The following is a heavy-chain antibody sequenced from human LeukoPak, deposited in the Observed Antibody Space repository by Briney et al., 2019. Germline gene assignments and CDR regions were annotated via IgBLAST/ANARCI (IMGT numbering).Heavy chain of an antibody. Sequence: SETLSLTCTVSGGSISSYYWSWIRQPPGKGLEWIGYIYYSGSTNYNPSLKSRVTISVDTSKNQFSLKLSSVTAADTAVYYCARGSRGAAAPWGQGTLVTVSS. CDR1: GGSISSYY. J-gene: IGHJ5*02. D-gene: IGHD6-13*01. CDR2: IYYSGST. CDR3: ARGSRGAAAP. V-gene: IGHV4-59*01.